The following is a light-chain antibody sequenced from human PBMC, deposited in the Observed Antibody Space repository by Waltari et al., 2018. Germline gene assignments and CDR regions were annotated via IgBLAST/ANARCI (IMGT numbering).Light chain of an antibody. CDR1: KLVDKY. CDR2: QDN. J-gene: IGLJ3*02. Sequence: SFELIQPPSESVSPGQTASVSCSGEKLVDKYGYWYQQKPGQSPMLVMFQDNKRPSGIPERFSGSNSGNTATLTISETQAIDEADYYCQAWDSNVAVFGRGTKVTVL. CDR3: QAWDSNVAV. V-gene: IGLV3-1*01.